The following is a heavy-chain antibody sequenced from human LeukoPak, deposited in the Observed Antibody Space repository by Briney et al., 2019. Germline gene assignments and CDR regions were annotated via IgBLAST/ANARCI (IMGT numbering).Heavy chain of an antibody. Sequence: SETLSLTCSVSGGSISSYYWSWIRQPAGKGLEWIGRIYTSGSTNYNPSLKSRVTMSVDTSKNQFSPKLSSVTAADTAVYYCAREGPLWPFDYWGQGTLVTVSS. CDR2: IYTSGST. CDR3: AREGPLWPFDY. CDR1: GGSISSYY. J-gene: IGHJ4*02. V-gene: IGHV4-4*07. D-gene: IGHD2/OR15-2a*01.